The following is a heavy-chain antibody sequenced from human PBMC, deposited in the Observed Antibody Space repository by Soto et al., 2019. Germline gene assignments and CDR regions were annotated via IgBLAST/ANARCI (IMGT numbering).Heavy chain of an antibody. Sequence: PVGSLRLSCAASGFSFDSYGIHWVRQPPGKGLEWVALISYEGSKKYYADSVKGRFTISRDNSKNTLYLQMNSLRAEDTAVYYCAKDYSKTLYSSFDYWGHGTLVNVSS. CDR3: AKDYSKTLYSSFDY. V-gene: IGHV3-30*18. D-gene: IGHD2-15*01. CDR1: GFSFDSYG. J-gene: IGHJ4*01. CDR2: ISYEGSKK.